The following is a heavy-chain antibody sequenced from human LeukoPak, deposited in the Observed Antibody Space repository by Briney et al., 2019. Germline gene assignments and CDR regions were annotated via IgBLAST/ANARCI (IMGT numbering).Heavy chain of an antibody. V-gene: IGHV4-61*02. D-gene: IGHD2-2*02. Sequence: PSETLSLTCTVSGGSISSGSYYWRWIRQPAGKGLEWIGRIYTSGSTNYNPSLKSRVTISVDTSKNQFSLKLSSVTAADTAVYYCAREGCSSTSCYRGATGFDYWGQGTLVTVSS. CDR2: IYTSGST. CDR3: AREGCSSTSCYRGATGFDY. CDR1: GGSISSGSYY. J-gene: IGHJ4*02.